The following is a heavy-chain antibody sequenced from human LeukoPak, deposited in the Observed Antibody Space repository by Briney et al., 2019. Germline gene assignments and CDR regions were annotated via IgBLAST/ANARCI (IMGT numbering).Heavy chain of an antibody. CDR2: MNPNSGNT. CDR1: GYTFTSYD. V-gene: IGHV1-8*01. Sequence: GASVKVSCKASGYTFTSYDINWVRQATGQGLEWMGWMNPNSGNTGYAQKFQGRVTMTRNTSISTAYMELSSLRSEDTAVYYCARAREGDTYYYDSSGYYRTYNWFDPWGQGTLVTVSS. CDR3: ARAREGDTYYYDSSGYYRTYNWFDP. D-gene: IGHD3-22*01. J-gene: IGHJ5*02.